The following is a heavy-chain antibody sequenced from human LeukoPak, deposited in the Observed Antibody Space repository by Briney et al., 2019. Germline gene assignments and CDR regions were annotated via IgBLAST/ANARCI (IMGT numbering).Heavy chain of an antibody. CDR2: IKQDGSEK. Sequence: GGSLRLSCEASGFTFSSYWMSWVRQVPGKGLEWLANIKQDGSEKYYVDSVKGRFTISRDNAKNSLYLQMNSLRAEDTAVYYCATTKIWSGYYSSGYYFDYWGQGTLVTVSS. J-gene: IGHJ4*02. D-gene: IGHD3-3*01. V-gene: IGHV3-7*01. CDR1: GFTFSSYW. CDR3: ATTKIWSGYYSSGYYFDY.